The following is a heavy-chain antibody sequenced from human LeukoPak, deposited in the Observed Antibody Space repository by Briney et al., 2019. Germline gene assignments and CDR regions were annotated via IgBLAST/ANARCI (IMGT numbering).Heavy chain of an antibody. Sequence: PGGSLRLSCTASGFTFGDYAMSWVRQAPGKGLEWVGFIRSKAYGGTTEYAASVKGRFTISRDDSKSIAYLQMNSLKTEDTAVYYCTRFSSGDPDAFDIWGQGTMVTVSS. CDR2: IRSKAYGGTT. V-gene: IGHV3-49*04. CDR3: TRFSSGDPDAFDI. D-gene: IGHD6-19*01. CDR1: GFTFGDYA. J-gene: IGHJ3*02.